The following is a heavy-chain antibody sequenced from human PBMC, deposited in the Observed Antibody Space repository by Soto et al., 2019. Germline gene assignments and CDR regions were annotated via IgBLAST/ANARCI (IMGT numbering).Heavy chain of an antibody. J-gene: IGHJ4*02. D-gene: IGHD1-26*01. CDR2: IYHSGST. Sequence: ASETLSLTCGVSDYSISSGYYWGWIRQPPGKGLEWIGNIYHSGSTHYNPALKSRVTISVDTSKNQFSLKLKSVTAADTAVYYCTRRGSSGTPVDYWGQGTLVTVSS. CDR3: TRRGSSGTPVDY. V-gene: IGHV4-38-2*01. CDR1: DYSISSGYY.